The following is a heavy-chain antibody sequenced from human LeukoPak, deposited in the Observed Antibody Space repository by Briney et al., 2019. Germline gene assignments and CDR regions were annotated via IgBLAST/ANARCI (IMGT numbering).Heavy chain of an antibody. CDR2: INPISGVT. CDR3: ARGDSYYVASGNDYPDNWFDP. CDR1: GYTFIGFH. J-gene: IGHJ5*02. V-gene: IGHV1-2*06. Sequence: ASVKVSCKASGYTFIGFHIHWIRQAPGQGLQWMGRINPISGVTDYAHQFQGRVTMTTDTSISTAYLDLSRLKSDDTAIYYCARGDSYYVASGNDYPDNWFDPWGQGTLVTVSS. D-gene: IGHD3-10*01.